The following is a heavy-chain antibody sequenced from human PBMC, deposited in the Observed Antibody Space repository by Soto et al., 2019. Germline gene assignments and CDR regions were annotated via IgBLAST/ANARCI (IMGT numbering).Heavy chain of an antibody. CDR3: AHGSGWLFDY. V-gene: IGHV2-5*02. D-gene: IGHD6-19*01. CDR1: GFSLTTSGVG. Sequence: QITLKESGPTLVKPTQTLTLTCTFSGFSLTTSGVGVGWIRPPPGKALEWLALLYWDDDNQYRPSLRNRLTLTKDTSKNQVVLTMTNMDPVDTATYYCAHGSGWLFDYWGQGTLVTVSS. J-gene: IGHJ4*02. CDR2: LYWDDDN.